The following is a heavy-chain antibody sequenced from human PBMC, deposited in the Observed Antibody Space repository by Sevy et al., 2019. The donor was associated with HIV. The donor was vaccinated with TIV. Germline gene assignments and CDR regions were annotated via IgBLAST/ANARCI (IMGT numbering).Heavy chain of an antibody. J-gene: IGHJ4*02. CDR1: GVSISGTRHY. D-gene: IGHD3-16*02. Sequence: SETLSLICAVSGVSISGTRHYWGWIRQPPGKGLEWIGSIYYSGSTYYNPSVKSRVTISIDTSKNQFSLGLSSVTAADTAVYYCARGIDYDHIWGTYRDYWGQGILVTVSS. CDR2: IYYSGST. CDR3: ARGIDYDHIWGTYRDY. V-gene: IGHV4-39*01.